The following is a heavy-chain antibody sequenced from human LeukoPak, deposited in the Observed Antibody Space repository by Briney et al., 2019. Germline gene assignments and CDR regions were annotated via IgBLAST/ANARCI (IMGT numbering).Heavy chain of an antibody. D-gene: IGHD6-19*01. V-gene: IGHV3-30-3*01. Sequence: PGGSLRLSCAASGFTFSSYWMHWVRQAPGKGLEWVAVISYDGSNKYYADSVKGRFTISRDNSKNTLYLQMNSLRAEDTAVYYCARGWGAVAGDSWGQGTLVTVSS. CDR2: ISYDGSNK. CDR3: ARGWGAVAGDS. CDR1: GFTFSSYW. J-gene: IGHJ4*02.